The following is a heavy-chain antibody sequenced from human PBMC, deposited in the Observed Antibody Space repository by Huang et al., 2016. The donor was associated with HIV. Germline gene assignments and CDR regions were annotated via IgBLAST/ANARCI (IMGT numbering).Heavy chain of an antibody. CDR1: GFSFSNYA. D-gene: IGHD5-12*01. CDR3: TREYTVAGAFDI. V-gene: IGHV3-30-3*01. J-gene: IGHJ3*02. CDR2: ISNDGTTT. Sequence: QGQLVESGGGVVRPGRSLRLSGAASGFSFSNYAMHWVRQAPGKRLEWVTFISNDGTTTYYANSVKGRFTISRDNFKNTLYLQMNRLRGDDTAVYYCTREYTVAGAFDIWGQGTMVTVSS.